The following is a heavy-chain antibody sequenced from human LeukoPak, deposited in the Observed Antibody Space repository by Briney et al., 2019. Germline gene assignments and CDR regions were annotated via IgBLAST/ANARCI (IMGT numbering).Heavy chain of an antibody. CDR3: ARDVYYYDSSGYHSYYFDY. Sequence: VASVKVSCKASGYTFTGYYMHWVRQAPGQGLEWMGWINPNSGGTNYAQKFQGRVTMTRDTSISTAYMELSRLRSDDTAVYYCARDVYYYDSSGYHSYYFDYWGQGTLVTVSS. V-gene: IGHV1-2*02. CDR1: GYTFTGYY. J-gene: IGHJ4*02. CDR2: INPNSGGT. D-gene: IGHD3-22*01.